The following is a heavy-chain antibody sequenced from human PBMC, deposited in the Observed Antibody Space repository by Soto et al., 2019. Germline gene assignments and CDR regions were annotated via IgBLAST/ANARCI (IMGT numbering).Heavy chain of an antibody. J-gene: IGHJ5*02. CDR3: ARSVFP. CDR1: GGSISTGGYY. V-gene: IGHV4-31*03. CDR2: FYYSGST. Sequence: QVQLQESGPGLVKPSQTLSLTCTVSGGSISTGGYYWNWIRQHPGKGLEWIGCFYYSGSTYYNPSLKRRVTISVNTSMNQFSLQLSSVTAADTAVYYCARSVFPWGQGTLVTVSS.